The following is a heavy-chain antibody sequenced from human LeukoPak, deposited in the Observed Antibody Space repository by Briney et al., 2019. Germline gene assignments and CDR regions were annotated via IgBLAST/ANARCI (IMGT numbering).Heavy chain of an antibody. Sequence: GGSLRLSCAASGFTFSYFEMNWVRQAPGKGLEWISYISGSGSSIYYADSVKGRFAISRDDAKSSLYLQMNGLRAEDTAIYYCVSRSSWTYYMDVWGKGITVSVSS. CDR3: VSRSSWTYYMDV. V-gene: IGHV3-48*03. CDR2: ISGSGSSI. D-gene: IGHD6-13*01. CDR1: GFTFSYFE. J-gene: IGHJ6*03.